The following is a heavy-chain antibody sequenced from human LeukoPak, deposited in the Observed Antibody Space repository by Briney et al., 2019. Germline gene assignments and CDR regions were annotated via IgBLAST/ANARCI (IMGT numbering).Heavy chain of an antibody. V-gene: IGHV4-59*01. Sequence: SETLSLTCTVTGGSFSTYYWSWIRQPPGKGLEWIGHSYYSGSTNYNPSLKSRVTISVDTSRNQFSLKLTSVTAADTAVYYCARGQGGNYYLNYFDYWGQGALVTVSS. CDR3: ARGQGGNYYLNYFDY. J-gene: IGHJ4*02. D-gene: IGHD1-26*01. CDR2: SYYSGST. CDR1: GGSFSTYY.